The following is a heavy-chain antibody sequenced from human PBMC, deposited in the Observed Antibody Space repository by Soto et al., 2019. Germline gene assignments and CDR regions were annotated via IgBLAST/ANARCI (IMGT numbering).Heavy chain of an antibody. Sequence: HPRGSLLLSCATSVFIFSYYAMPWVRQAPGKGLDRVALILFDGSNEYYADSVKGRFIISRDNSKNTLYLQMNSLRPEDTAVYYCAKDKPTNNDILTGYYSGFDYWGQGTLVTVSS. D-gene: IGHD3-9*01. CDR3: AKDKPTNNDILTGYYSGFDY. CDR2: ILFDGSNE. CDR1: VFIFSYYA. J-gene: IGHJ4*02. V-gene: IGHV3-30*18.